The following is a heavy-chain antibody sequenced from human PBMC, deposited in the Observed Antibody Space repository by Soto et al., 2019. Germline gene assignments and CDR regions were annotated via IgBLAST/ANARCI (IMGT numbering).Heavy chain of an antibody. CDR1: GGSISSGDYY. CDR3: GASHIRLWLPGFDY. V-gene: IGHV4-30-4*01. CDR2: VYYSGST. J-gene: IGHJ4*02. D-gene: IGHD5-18*01. Sequence: QVQLQESGPGLVKPSQTLSLTCTVSGGSISSGDYYWSWIRQPPGKGLEWIGYVYYSGSTYYNPSLKSRVTISVDTSKNQFSLKLSAVTAADTAVYYCGASHIRLWLPGFDYWGQGTLVTVAS.